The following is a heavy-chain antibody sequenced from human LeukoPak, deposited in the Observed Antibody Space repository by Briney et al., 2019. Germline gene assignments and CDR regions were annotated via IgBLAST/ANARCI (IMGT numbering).Heavy chain of an antibody. J-gene: IGHJ5*02. V-gene: IGHV1-2*02. D-gene: IGHD2-21*01. CDR1: GYTFTDYY. CDR3: ARSDSYTWFDP. Sequence: ASVKVSCKASGYTFTDYYMYWVRQAPGQGLEWMGWINPDNGVTDYAQKFQGRVTMTRDTSISAVYVELSRLRSDDTAVYYCARSDSYTWFDPWGQGTLVTVSS. CDR2: INPDNGVT.